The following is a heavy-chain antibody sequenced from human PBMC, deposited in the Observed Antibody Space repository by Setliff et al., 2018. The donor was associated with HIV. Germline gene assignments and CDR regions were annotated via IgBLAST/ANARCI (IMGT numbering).Heavy chain of an antibody. J-gene: IGHJ6*03. D-gene: IGHD2-2*01. V-gene: IGHV4-4*07. Sequence: SETLSLTCTVSGDSFSSYYWSWIRQPAGKGLEWIGHIYNSGITNYNPSLKSRVTMSVDTPKKQFSLKLSSVTAADTAVYYCARDLVVVPAAGHMDSYYIDAWGKGTTVTVSS. CDR3: ARDLVVVPAAGHMDSYYIDA. CDR1: GDSFSSYY. CDR2: IYNSGIT.